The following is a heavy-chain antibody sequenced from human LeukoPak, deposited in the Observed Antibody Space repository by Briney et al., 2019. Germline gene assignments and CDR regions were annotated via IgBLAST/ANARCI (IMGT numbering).Heavy chain of an antibody. CDR1: GFTFSSYS. Sequence: GGSLRLSCAASGFTFSSYSMNWVRQAPGKGLEWVSSISSSSSYIYYADSVKGRFTISRDNAKNSLYLQMNSLRAEDTAVYYCARDLAYDSSGWSPFDYWGQGTLVTVSS. J-gene: IGHJ4*02. D-gene: IGHD6-19*01. V-gene: IGHV3-21*01. CDR3: ARDLAYDSSGWSPFDY. CDR2: ISSSSSYI.